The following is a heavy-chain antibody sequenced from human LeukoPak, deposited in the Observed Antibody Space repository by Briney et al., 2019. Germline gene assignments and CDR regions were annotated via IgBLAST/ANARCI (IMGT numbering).Heavy chain of an antibody. CDR2: IYSGGNT. J-gene: IGHJ4*02. CDR1: GFSVSSNH. Sequence: GGSLRLSCAASGFSVSSNHMSWVRQAPGKGLEWVSVIYSGGNTHYADSVKGRFTISRDNSKNTLCLQMNSLRAEDTAVYYCARGIAAAGIVGVFDYWGQGTLVTVSS. D-gene: IGHD6-13*01. V-gene: IGHV3-66*01. CDR3: ARGIAAAGIVGVFDY.